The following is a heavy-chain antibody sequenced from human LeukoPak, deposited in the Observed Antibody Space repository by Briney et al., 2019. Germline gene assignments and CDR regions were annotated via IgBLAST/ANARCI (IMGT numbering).Heavy chain of an antibody. J-gene: IGHJ4*02. CDR2: ISNSGGST. Sequence: GGSLRLSCAASGFTFSGFAMSWVRQAPGKGREWVSTISNSGGSTYYADSVKGRFTISRDNSKNTLYLQMNSLRAEDTAVYFCAKTMGAIDHDYWGQGTLVTVSS. CDR3: AKTMGAIDHDY. D-gene: IGHD1-26*01. V-gene: IGHV3-23*01. CDR1: GFTFSGFA.